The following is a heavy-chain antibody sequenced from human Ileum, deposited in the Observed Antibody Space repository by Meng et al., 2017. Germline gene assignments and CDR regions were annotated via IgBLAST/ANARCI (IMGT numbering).Heavy chain of an antibody. D-gene: IGHD2/OR15-2a*01. J-gene: IGHJ4*02. CDR3: ATNKNKKIDY. Sequence: GSRPGLVAHSGTLSLTCVVSGDSISSSNWWNWVRQPPGKGLEWIGEIFHTGSTNYNPSLKSRVTISADKSKNQFSLNLSSVTAADTAVYYCATNKNKKIDYWGQGTLVTVSS. CDR1: GDSISSSNW. CDR2: IFHTGST. V-gene: IGHV4-4*02.